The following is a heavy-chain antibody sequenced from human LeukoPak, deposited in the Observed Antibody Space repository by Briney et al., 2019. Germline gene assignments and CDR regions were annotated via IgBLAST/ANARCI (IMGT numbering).Heavy chain of an antibody. V-gene: IGHV4-59*01. CDR1: GGSISSYY. Sequence: SETLSLTCTVSGGSISSYYWSWIRQPPGKGLEWIGYIYYSGSTNYNPSLKSRVTISVDTSKNQFSLKLSSVTAADTAVYYCAIVGGSYYGDYWGQGTLVTVSS. CDR2: IYYSGST. CDR3: AIVGGSYYGDY. D-gene: IGHD1-26*01. J-gene: IGHJ4*02.